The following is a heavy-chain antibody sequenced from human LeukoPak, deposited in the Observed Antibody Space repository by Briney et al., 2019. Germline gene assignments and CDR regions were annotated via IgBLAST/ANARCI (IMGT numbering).Heavy chain of an antibody. Sequence: GGSLRLSCAASGFTFSSYWMSWVRQAPGKGLEWVSSISSSSSYIYYADSVKGRFTISRDNAKNSLYLQMNSLRAEDTAVYYCARDSGVEGLWFGEPKEYNWFDPWGQGTLVTVSS. V-gene: IGHV3-21*01. J-gene: IGHJ5*02. CDR3: ARDSGVEGLWFGEPKEYNWFDP. CDR1: GFTFSSYW. D-gene: IGHD3-10*01. CDR2: ISSSSSYI.